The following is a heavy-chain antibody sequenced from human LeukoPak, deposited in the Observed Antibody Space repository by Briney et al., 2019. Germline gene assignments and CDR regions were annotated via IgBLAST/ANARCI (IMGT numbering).Heavy chain of an antibody. CDR1: GFTFSSYA. V-gene: IGHV3-30-3*01. Sequence: GRSLRLSCAASGFTFSSYAMHWVRQAPGKGLEWVAVISYDGSNKYYADSVKGRFTISRDNSNNTVHLQMNSLRPEDTAVYYCAKGGRFLKDWFDPWGQGTLVTVSS. J-gene: IGHJ5*02. D-gene: IGHD3-3*01. CDR3: AKGGRFLKDWFDP. CDR2: ISYDGSNK.